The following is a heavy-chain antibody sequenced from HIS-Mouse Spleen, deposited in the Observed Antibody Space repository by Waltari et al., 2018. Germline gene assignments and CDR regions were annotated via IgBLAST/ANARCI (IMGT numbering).Heavy chain of an antibody. V-gene: IGHV3-30*18. CDR1: GFTFSSYG. J-gene: IGHJ4*02. Sequence: QVQLVESVGGVVQPGRSLRLSCAASGFTFSSYGMHWVGKAPGKGLEWVAVISYDGSNKYYADSVKGRFTISRDNSKNTLYLQMNSLRAEDTAVYYCAKDKHHAFDYWGQGTLVTVSS. CDR2: ISYDGSNK. CDR3: AKDKHHAFDY.